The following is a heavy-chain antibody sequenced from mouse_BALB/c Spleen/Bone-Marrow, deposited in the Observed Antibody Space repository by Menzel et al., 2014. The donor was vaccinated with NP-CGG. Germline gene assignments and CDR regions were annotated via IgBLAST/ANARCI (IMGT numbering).Heavy chain of an antibody. CDR1: GFNIKDTY. D-gene: IGHD2-1*01. CDR2: IDPANGNT. CDR3: ARNGNYGAWFAY. Sequence: EVQLQQSGAELVKPGASVKLSCTASGFNIKDTYMHWVKRRPEQGLEWIGRIDPANGNTKYDPKFQGKATITADTSPNTAYLQLSSLTSEDTAVYYCARNGNYGAWFAYWGQGTLVTVSA. J-gene: IGHJ3*01. V-gene: IGHV14-3*02.